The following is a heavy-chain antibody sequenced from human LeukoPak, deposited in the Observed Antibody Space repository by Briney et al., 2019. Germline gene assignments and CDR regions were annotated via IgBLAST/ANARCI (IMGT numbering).Heavy chain of an antibody. D-gene: IGHD6-19*01. CDR2: IYYNGAT. CDR1: GGSISSDY. CDR3: ARYGGSGWVIDK. Sequence: SETLSLTCTVPGGSISSDYWTWIRQPPTKGLEWIGYIYYNGATSYNPSLKSRVTMSVDTSKKHFSLKMASVTAADTAVYYCARYGGSGWVIDKWGQGTPVTVSS. J-gene: IGHJ4*02. V-gene: IGHV4-59*08.